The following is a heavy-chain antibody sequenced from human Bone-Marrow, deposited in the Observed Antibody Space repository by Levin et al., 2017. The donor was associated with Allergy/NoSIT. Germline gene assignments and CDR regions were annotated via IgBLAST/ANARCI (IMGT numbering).Heavy chain of an antibody. J-gene: IGHJ4*02. Sequence: SETLSLTCTVSGGSISSSTWWSWVRQPPGKGLEWIGEIYHGRRTNYNPSLRSRVTMSVDKSQNQFSLNLNSVTAADTAVYYCARDPLDYGTNSGNYWGQGTLVTVSS. CDR3: ARDPLDYGTNSGNY. D-gene: IGHD4-17*01. CDR1: GGSISSSTW. V-gene: IGHV4-4*02. CDR2: IYHGRRT.